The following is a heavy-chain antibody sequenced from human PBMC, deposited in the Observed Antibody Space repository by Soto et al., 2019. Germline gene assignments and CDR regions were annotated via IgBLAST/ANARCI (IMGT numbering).Heavy chain of an antibody. D-gene: IGHD1-26*01. Sequence: SETLSLTCAVSGGSISSGGYSWSWIRQPPGKGLEWIGYIYHSGSTYYNPSLKSRVTISVDRSKDQFSLKLSSVTAADTAVYYCARGDYRGAGFDPWGQGTLVTVSS. CDR1: GGSISSGGYS. CDR2: IYHSGST. J-gene: IGHJ5*02. V-gene: IGHV4-30-2*01. CDR3: ARGDYRGAGFDP.